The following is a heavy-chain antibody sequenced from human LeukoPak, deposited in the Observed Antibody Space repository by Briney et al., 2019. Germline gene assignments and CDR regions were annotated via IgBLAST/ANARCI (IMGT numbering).Heavy chain of an antibody. CDR3: ATQGASSNFDY. CDR1: GGSFSGYY. V-gene: IGHV4-34*01. D-gene: IGHD3-16*01. J-gene: IGHJ4*02. CDR2: INHSGST. Sequence: PSETLSLTCAVYGGSFSGYYWSWIRQPPGKGLEWIGEINHSGSTNYNPSLKSRVTISVDTFKNQFSLKLSSVTAADTAVYYCATQGASSNFDYWGQGTLVTVSS.